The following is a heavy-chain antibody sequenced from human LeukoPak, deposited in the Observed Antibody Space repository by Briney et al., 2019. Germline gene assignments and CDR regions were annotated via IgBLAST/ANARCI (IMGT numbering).Heavy chain of an antibody. V-gene: IGHV4-59*12. CDR3: ARGQRYCSGGSCSNNWFDP. D-gene: IGHD2-15*01. CDR2: IYYSGST. J-gene: IGHJ5*02. CDR1: GGSISSYY. Sequence: PSETLSLTCTVSGGSISSYYWSWIRQPPGKGLEWIGYIYYSGSTNYNPSLKSRVTISVDTSKNQFSLKLSSVTAADTAVYYCARGQRYCSGGSCSNNWFDPWGQGTLVTVSS.